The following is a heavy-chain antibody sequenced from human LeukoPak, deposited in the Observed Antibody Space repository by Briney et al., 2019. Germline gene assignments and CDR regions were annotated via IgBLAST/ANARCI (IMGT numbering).Heavy chain of an antibody. J-gene: IGHJ5*02. CDR1: GFTFSDYY. V-gene: IGHV3-11*01. D-gene: IGHD3-9*01. Sequence: GGSLRLSCAASGFTFSDYYMSWIRQAPGEGLEWISYISSSGGTISYADSVKGRFTISRDIAKNSLYLQMNSLRAEDTAVYYCARDYTGYFPWGQGTLVIVSS. CDR3: ARDYTGYFP. CDR2: ISSSGGTI.